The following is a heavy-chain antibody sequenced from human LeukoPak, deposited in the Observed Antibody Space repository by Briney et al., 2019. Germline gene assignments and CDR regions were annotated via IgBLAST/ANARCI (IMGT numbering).Heavy chain of an antibody. CDR2: IIPIFGTA. Sequence: ASVKVSCKASGGTFSSYAISWVRQAPGQGLEWMGGIIPIFGTANYAQKFQGRVTITADESTSTAYMELSSLRSEDTAVYYCARSPIYDMLTGYQYFDYWGQGTLVSVSS. D-gene: IGHD3-9*01. V-gene: IGHV1-69*01. CDR3: ARSPIYDMLTGYQYFDY. J-gene: IGHJ4*02. CDR1: GGTFSSYA.